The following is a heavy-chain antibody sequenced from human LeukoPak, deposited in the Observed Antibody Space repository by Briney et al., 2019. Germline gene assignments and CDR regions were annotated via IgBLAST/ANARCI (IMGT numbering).Heavy chain of an antibody. J-gene: IGHJ4*02. CDR2: ISSSSSYI. CDR1: GFTFSSYS. CDR3: ASGPIFGVVIGKYYFDY. V-gene: IGHV3-21*01. Sequence: GSLRLSCAASGFTFSSYSMNWVRQAPGKGLEWVSSISSSSSYIYYADSVKGRFTISRDNAKNSLYLQMNSLRAEDTAVYYCASGPIFGVVIGKYYFDYWGQGTLVTVSS. D-gene: IGHD3-3*01.